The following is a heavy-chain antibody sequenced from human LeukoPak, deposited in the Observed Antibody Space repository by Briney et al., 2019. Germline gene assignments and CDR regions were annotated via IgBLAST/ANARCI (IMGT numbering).Heavy chain of an antibody. Sequence: ATVKISCKVSGYTFTDYYMHWVQQAPGKGLEWMGLVDPEDGATIYAEKFQGRVTITADTSTDTAYMELSSLRSEDTAVYYCAALIAAAGHDAFDIWGQGTMVTVSS. J-gene: IGHJ3*02. D-gene: IGHD6-13*01. V-gene: IGHV1-69-2*01. CDR1: GYTFTDYY. CDR3: AALIAAAGHDAFDI. CDR2: VDPEDGAT.